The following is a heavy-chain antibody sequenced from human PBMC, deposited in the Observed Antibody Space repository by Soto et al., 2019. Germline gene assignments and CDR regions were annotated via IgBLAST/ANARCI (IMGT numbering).Heavy chain of an antibody. V-gene: IGHV3-9*01. CDR3: LKCGYSSSWHLYY. J-gene: IGHJ4*02. Sequence: GGSLRLSCAASGFTFDDYAMHWVRQAPGKGLEWVSCISWNSGSIGYADSVKGRFTISRDNAKNSLYLQMNSLRAEDTDLYYCLKCGYSSSWHLYYRGQGTLVTVSP. CDR2: ISWNSGSI. CDR1: GFTFDDYA. D-gene: IGHD6-13*01.